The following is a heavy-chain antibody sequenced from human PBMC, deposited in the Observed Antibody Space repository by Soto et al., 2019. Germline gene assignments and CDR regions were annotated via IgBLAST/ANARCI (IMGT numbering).Heavy chain of an antibody. V-gene: IGHV3-21*06. CDR3: ARDDGWLILDY. CDR1: GFAFNTYS. D-gene: IGHD6-19*01. J-gene: IGHJ4*02. Sequence: EVQLVESGGGPVKPGGSLSLSCAASGFAFNTYSMNWVRQAPGKGLEWVAFITRSSSYIYYADSVRGRVTLSRANAKNSQYLQMNSLRAADTAIYYCARDDGWLILDYWGQATLVTVSS. CDR2: ITRSSSYI.